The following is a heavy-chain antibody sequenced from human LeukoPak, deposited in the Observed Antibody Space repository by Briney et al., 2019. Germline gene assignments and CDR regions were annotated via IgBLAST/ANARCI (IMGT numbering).Heavy chain of an antibody. V-gene: IGHV3-33*08. CDR1: GFTFSSYG. CDR2: IRYDGSNK. D-gene: IGHD3-22*01. Sequence: PGGSLRLSCAASGFTFSSYGMHWVRQAPGKGLEWVAFIRYDGSNKYYADSVKGRFTISRDNAKNSLYLQMNGLRAEDTALYYCAREDEGFVDSSGYYYWGQGTLVTVSS. J-gene: IGHJ4*02. CDR3: AREDEGFVDSSGYYY.